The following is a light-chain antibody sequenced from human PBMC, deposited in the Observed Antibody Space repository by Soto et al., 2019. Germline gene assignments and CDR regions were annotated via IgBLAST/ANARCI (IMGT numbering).Light chain of an antibody. V-gene: IGKV3-20*01. Sequence: EIVLTQSPGTLSLSPGERATLSCRASQSVRSSFLAWYQQRPGQAPRLLIYAASSRATGIPDRFSGSGSGTDCTLTISGLEPEDFAVYYCQQYQTSGRTFGQGSKLEIK. J-gene: IGKJ2*01. CDR3: QQYQTSGRT. CDR2: AAS. CDR1: QSVRSSF.